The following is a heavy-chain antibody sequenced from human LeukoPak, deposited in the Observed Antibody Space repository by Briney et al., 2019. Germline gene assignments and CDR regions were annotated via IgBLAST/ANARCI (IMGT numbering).Heavy chain of an antibody. D-gene: IGHD1-14*01. CDR1: GFTFSSYA. Sequence: GESLRLSCAASGFTFSSYAMTWVRQAPGKGLEWVSAIGGSGFTTYYADSVKGRFIISRDNSKNTLYLQMNSLRAEDTAVYYCVRPPVFGLIIQVLWGQGTLVTVSS. CDR3: VRPPVFGLIIQVL. CDR2: IGGSGFTT. V-gene: IGHV3-23*01. J-gene: IGHJ4*02.